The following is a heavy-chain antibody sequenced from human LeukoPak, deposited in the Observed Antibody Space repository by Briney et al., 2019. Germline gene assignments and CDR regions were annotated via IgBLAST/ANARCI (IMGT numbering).Heavy chain of an antibody. CDR1: GFTFSSYA. D-gene: IGHD2-2*01. V-gene: IGHV3-23*01. CDR3: ANPKPIVVVPAAAPYFDY. J-gene: IGHJ4*02. Sequence: SGGSLRLSCAASGFTFSSYAMSWVRQAPGKGLEWVSAISGSGGSTYYADSVKGRFTISRDNSKNTLYLQMNSLRAEDTAVYYCANPKPIVVVPAAAPYFDYWGQGTLVTVSS. CDR2: ISGSGGST.